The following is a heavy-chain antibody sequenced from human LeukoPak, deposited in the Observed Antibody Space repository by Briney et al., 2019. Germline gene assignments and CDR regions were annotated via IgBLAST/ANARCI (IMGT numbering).Heavy chain of an antibody. D-gene: IGHD3-22*01. Sequence: GGSLRLSCATSGFTFSSYGMHWVRQAPGKGLEWVSVTYTGGNSYYADSVKGRFIISRDISKNTLYLQMNSLRAEDSALYYCARGGRGSAAVVAPRSFDIWGQGTMVTVSS. CDR3: ARGGRGSAAVVAPRSFDI. V-gene: IGHV3-53*01. J-gene: IGHJ3*02. CDR2: TYTGGNS. CDR1: GFTFSSYG.